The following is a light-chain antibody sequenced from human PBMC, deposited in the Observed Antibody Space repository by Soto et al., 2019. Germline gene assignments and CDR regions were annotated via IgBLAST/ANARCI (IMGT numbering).Light chain of an antibody. Sequence: DIQMTQSPSTLSGSVGDRVTITCRASQTISSWLAWYQQKPGKAPKLLIYKASSLESGVPSRFSGSGSGTEFTLTISSLQPDDFATYYCQQYNSYSSVTFGQGTKV. CDR3: QQYNSYSSVT. J-gene: IGKJ1*01. CDR2: KAS. V-gene: IGKV1-5*03. CDR1: QTISSW.